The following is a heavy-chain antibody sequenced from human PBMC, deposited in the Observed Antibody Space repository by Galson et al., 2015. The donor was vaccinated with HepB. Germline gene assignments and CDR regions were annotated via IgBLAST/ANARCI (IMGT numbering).Heavy chain of an antibody. Sequence: LSLTCTVSGASIATYFWSWIRQSPGKGLEWIGYIYYSGSTDYNPSLKSRVTFSVDPSKSQVSLKMSSVTAADSAVYYCARGHNYYGSGSNFDSWGQGTLVTVSS. D-gene: IGHD3-10*01. CDR3: ARGHNYYGSGSNFDS. V-gene: IGHV4-59*01. CDR2: IYYSGST. CDR1: GASIATYF. J-gene: IGHJ4*02.